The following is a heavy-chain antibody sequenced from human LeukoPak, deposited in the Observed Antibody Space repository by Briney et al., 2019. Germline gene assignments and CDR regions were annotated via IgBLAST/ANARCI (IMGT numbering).Heavy chain of an antibody. Sequence: EASVKVSCKASGGTFSSYAISWVRQAPGQGLEWMGRIIPILGIANYAQKFQGRVTITADKSTSTAYMELSSLRSEDTAVYYCARINWNDEDYWGQGTLVTVPS. D-gene: IGHD1-20*01. CDR2: IIPILGIA. CDR3: ARINWNDEDY. CDR1: GGTFSSYA. V-gene: IGHV1-69*04. J-gene: IGHJ4*02.